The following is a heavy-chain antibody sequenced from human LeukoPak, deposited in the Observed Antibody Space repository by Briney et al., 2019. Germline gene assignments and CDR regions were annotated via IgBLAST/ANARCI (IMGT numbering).Heavy chain of an antibody. J-gene: IGHJ3*02. V-gene: IGHV3-21*01. CDR3: ARESGSYTLVRLDT. D-gene: IGHD1-26*01. CDR2: ISSSSSYI. CDR1: GFTFSSYS. Sequence: GGSLRLSCAASGFTFSSYSMNWVRQAPGKGLEWVSSISSSSSYIYYADSVKGRFTISRDNAKNSLYLQMNSLRAKDTAVYYCARESGSYTLVRLDTWGQGTMVTVSS.